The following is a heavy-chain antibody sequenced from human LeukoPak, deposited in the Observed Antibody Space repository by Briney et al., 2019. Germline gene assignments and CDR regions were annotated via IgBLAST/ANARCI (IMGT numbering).Heavy chain of an antibody. V-gene: IGHV4-4*07. CDR3: ASGRISGYSSSPNAFDI. J-gene: IGHJ3*02. CDR1: GGSISSYY. D-gene: IGHD6-6*01. Sequence: SETLSLTCTVSGGSISSYYWSWIRQPAGKGLEWIGRIYTSGSTNYNPSLKSRVTMSVDTSKNQFSLKLSSVTAADTAVYYCASGRISGYSSSPNAFDIWGQGTMVTVSS. CDR2: IYTSGST.